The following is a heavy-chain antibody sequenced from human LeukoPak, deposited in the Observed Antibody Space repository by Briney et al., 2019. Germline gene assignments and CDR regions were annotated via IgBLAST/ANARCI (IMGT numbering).Heavy chain of an antibody. D-gene: IGHD2-2*01. CDR2: ISAYNGNT. J-gene: IGHJ6*02. CDR3: ARDADPDCSSTSCYLHYYYGMDV. V-gene: IGHV1-18*01. Sequence: ASVKVSCKASGYTFTSYGISWVRQAPGQGLEWMGWISAYNGNTNYAQKPQGRVTMTTDTSTSTAYMELRSLRSDDTAVYYCARDADPDCSSTSCYLHYYYGMDVWGQGTTVTVSS. CDR1: GYTFTSYG.